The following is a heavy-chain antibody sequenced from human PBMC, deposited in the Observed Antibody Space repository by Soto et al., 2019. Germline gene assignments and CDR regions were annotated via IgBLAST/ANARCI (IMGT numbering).Heavy chain of an antibody. CDR3: ARELRYYYYMDV. J-gene: IGHJ6*03. CDR2: IIPILGIA. D-gene: IGHD3-16*01. V-gene: IGHV1-69*08. CDR1: GGTFSSYT. Sequence: QVQLVQSGAEVKKPGSSVKVSCKASGGTFSSYTISWVRQAPGQGLEWMGRIIPILGIANYAQKFQGRVTITVDKSTSTAYMELSSLRSEDTAVYYCARELRYYYYMDVWGKGTTVTVSS.